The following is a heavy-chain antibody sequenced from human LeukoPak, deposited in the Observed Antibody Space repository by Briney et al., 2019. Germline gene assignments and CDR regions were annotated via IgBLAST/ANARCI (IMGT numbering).Heavy chain of an antibody. Sequence: SETLSLTCTVSGGSISSGGYYWSWIRQHPGKGLEWIGYIYYSGSTYYNPSLKSRVTISVDTSKNQFSLKLSSVTAADTAVYYCASTDSSSPGSNWFDPWGQGTLVTVSS. D-gene: IGHD6-6*01. CDR2: IYYSGST. V-gene: IGHV4-31*03. CDR1: GGSISSGGYY. J-gene: IGHJ5*02. CDR3: ASTDSSSPGSNWFDP.